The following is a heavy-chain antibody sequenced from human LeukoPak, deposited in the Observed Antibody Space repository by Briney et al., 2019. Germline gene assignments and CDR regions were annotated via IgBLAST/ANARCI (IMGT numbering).Heavy chain of an antibody. CDR3: AKDISVELGYYFDY. Sequence: GGSLRLSCAASGFTFDDYAMHWVRQAPGKGLEWVSGVSWNSGDIGYADSVKGRFTISRDNAKNSLYLQMNSLRAEDTAFYYCAKDISVELGYYFDYWGQGTLVTVSS. CDR1: GFTFDDYA. V-gene: IGHV3-9*01. CDR2: VSWNSGDI. D-gene: IGHD1-26*01. J-gene: IGHJ4*02.